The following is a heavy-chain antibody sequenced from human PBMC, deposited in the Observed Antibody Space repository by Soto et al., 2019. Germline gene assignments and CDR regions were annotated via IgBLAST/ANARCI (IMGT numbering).Heavy chain of an antibody. CDR3: ARRKVGREGGTILNY. CDR1: GFTFSSYG. V-gene: IGHV3-30*03. Sequence: QVQLVESGGGVVQPGRSLRLSCAASGFTFSSYGMHWVRQAPGKGLEWVAVISYDGSNKYYADSVKGRFTISRDNSKNRLYLPMNRLGGEDTAVYYWARRKVGREGGTILNYWGQGTLVTVSS. J-gene: IGHJ4*02. D-gene: IGHD1-26*01. CDR2: ISYDGSNK.